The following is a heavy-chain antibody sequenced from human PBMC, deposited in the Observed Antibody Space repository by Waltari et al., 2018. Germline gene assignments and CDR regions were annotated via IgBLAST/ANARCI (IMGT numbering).Heavy chain of an antibody. CDR3: ARDKWGPDY. Sequence: EVLQVESGGGVVRPGGSLRLSCVASGFIFDDYGCVWVRQAPGEGLEWVAGISWNGANTDYADSVKGRFSISRDKAKNSLYLQMNSLRAEDTAFYYCARDKWGPDYWGQGTLVTVSS. CDR1: GFIFDDYG. V-gene: IGHV3-20*04. CDR2: ISWNGANT. J-gene: IGHJ4*02. D-gene: IGHD7-27*01.